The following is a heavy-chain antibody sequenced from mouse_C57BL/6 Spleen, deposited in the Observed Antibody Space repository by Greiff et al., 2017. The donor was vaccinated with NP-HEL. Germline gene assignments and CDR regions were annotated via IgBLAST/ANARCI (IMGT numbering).Heavy chain of an antibody. J-gene: IGHJ2*01. CDR1: GFTFSSYG. Sequence: EVHLVESGGDLVKPGGSLKLSCAASGFTFSSYGMSWVRQTPDKRLEWVATISSGGSYTYYPDSVKGRFTISRDNAKNTLYLQMSSLKSEDTAMYYCAREDYDGYPDYWGQGTTLTVSS. CDR2: ISSGGSYT. V-gene: IGHV5-6*01. CDR3: AREDYDGYPDY. D-gene: IGHD2-3*01.